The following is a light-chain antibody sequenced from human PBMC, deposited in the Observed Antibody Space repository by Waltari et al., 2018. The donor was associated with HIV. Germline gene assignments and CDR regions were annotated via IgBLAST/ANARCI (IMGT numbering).Light chain of an antibody. CDR3: QQRRRWPIT. Sequence: DIVLTQPPAILSLSPGEGVTLSCRASQDVGSYLAWYQHKPGQAPRLLIYDASNRATGIPARFSGGGSGTDFTLTISRLEPDDFALYYCQQRRRWPITFGQGTRIEI. V-gene: IGKV3-11*01. J-gene: IGKJ5*01. CDR1: QDVGSY. CDR2: DAS.